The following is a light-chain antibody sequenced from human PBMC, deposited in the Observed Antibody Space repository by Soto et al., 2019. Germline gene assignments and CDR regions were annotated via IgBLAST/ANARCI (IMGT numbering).Light chain of an antibody. J-gene: IGKJ1*01. CDR1: QSISSW. Sequence: DLQMTQSPSTLSASVGDRVTITCRASQSISSWLAWYQQKPGKAPKLLIYKASSLESGVPSRFSGSGSGTEFTLTISSLQPDDFATYYCQQYNSYPWTFGQGTKVEI. V-gene: IGKV1-5*03. CDR2: KAS. CDR3: QQYNSYPWT.